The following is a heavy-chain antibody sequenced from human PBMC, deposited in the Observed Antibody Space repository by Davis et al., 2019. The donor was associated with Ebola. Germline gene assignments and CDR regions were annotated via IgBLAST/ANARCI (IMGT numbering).Heavy chain of an antibody. J-gene: IGHJ6*02. D-gene: IGHD6-19*01. CDR3: ARFSGSGWYGGDYYYYYGMDV. Sequence: MPSETLSLTCAVYGGSFSSYYWGWIRQPPGKGLEWIGSIYYRGSTYYNPSLKSRVTISVDTSKNQFSLKLSSVTAADTAVYYCARFSGSGWYGGDYYYYYGMDVWGQGTTVTVSS. CDR1: GGSFSSYY. V-gene: IGHV4-39*01. CDR2: IYYRGST.